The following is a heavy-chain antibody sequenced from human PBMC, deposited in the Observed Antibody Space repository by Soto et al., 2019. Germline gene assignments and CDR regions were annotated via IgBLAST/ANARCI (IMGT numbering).Heavy chain of an antibody. Sequence: PGGSLRLSCAASEFTFSSYGMHWVRQAPGKGLEWVAVISYDGSNKYYADSVKGRFTISRDNSKNTLYLQMNSLRAEDTAVYYCADQADIVVAWSQGTLVTVSS. CDR1: EFTFSSYG. CDR2: ISYDGSNK. D-gene: IGHD2-2*01. V-gene: IGHV3-30*03. CDR3: ADQADIVVA. J-gene: IGHJ5*02.